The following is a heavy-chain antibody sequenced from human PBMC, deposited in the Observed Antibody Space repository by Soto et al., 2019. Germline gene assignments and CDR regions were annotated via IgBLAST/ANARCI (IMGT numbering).Heavy chain of an antibody. V-gene: IGHV1-46*01. CDR2: INPSGGST. D-gene: IGHD6-13*01. CDR3: ASLAAAAGHDY. Sequence: ASLKVSCKASGYTFTSYYMHWVRQAPGQGLEWMGIINPSGGSTSYAQKFQGRVTMTRDTSTSTVYMELSSLRSEDTAVYYCASLAAAAGHDYWGQGTLVTVSS. CDR1: GYTFTSYY. J-gene: IGHJ4*02.